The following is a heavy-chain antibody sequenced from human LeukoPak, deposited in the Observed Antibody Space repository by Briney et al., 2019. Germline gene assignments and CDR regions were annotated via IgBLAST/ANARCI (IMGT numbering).Heavy chain of an antibody. CDR1: GGSISSYY. CDR3: ARDPNFDAFDI. J-gene: IGHJ3*02. CDR2: ICYSGST. V-gene: IGHV4-59*12. Sequence: SETLSLTCTVSGGSISSYYWSWIRQPPGKGLEWIGYICYSGSTYYNPSLKSRVTISVDTSKNQFSLKLSSVTAADTAVYYCARDPNFDAFDIWGQGTMVTVSS. D-gene: IGHD5-24*01.